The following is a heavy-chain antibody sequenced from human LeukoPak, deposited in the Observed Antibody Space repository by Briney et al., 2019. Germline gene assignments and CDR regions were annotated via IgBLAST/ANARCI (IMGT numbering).Heavy chain of an antibody. CDR3: AKGETDDYGGIDY. Sequence: GGSLRLSCAASGFTFSSYGMHWVRQAPGKGLEWVAVIWYDGSNKYYADSVKGRFTISRDNSKNTLYLQMNSLRAEDTAVYYCAKGETDDYGGIDYWGQGTLVTVSS. CDR1: GFTFSSYG. D-gene: IGHD4-23*01. J-gene: IGHJ4*02. CDR2: IWYDGSNK. V-gene: IGHV3-33*06.